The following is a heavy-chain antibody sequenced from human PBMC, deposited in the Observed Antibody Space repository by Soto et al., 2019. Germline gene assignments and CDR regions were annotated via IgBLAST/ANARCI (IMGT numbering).Heavy chain of an antibody. CDR3: ARVNGEDIVVVPAATHWYFDL. CDR1: GFTFSSYW. J-gene: IGHJ2*01. V-gene: IGHV3-7*03. D-gene: IGHD2-2*01. Sequence: GGSLRLSCAASGFTFSSYWMSWVRQAPGKGLEWVANIKQDGSEKYYVGSVKGRFTISRDNAKNSLYLQMNSLRAEDTAVYYCARVNGEDIVVVPAATHWYFDLWGRGTLVTVSS. CDR2: IKQDGSEK.